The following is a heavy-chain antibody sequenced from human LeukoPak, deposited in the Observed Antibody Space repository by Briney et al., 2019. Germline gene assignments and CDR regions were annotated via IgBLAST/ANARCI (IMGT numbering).Heavy chain of an antibody. V-gene: IGHV4-34*01. CDR2: INRSGST. Sequence: SETLSLTCAVYGGSFSGYYWSWIRQPPGKGLEWIGEINRSGSTNYNPSLKSRVTISVDTSKNQFSLKLSSVTAADTAVYYCARQGYDFWSGYYGGPDYWGQGTLVTVSS. J-gene: IGHJ4*02. D-gene: IGHD3-3*01. CDR1: GGSFSGYY. CDR3: ARQGYDFWSGYYGGPDY.